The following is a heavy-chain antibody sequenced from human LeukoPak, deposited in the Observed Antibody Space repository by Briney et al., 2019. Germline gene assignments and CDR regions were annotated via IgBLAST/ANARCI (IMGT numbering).Heavy chain of an antibody. CDR2: IKQDGSEK. V-gene: IGHV3-7*01. Sequence: GGSLRLSCAASGFTFSSYWMSWVRQAPGKGLEWVANIKQDGSEKYYVDSVKGRFTISRDNVKNSLYLQMNSLRAEDTAVYYCARESGSSYVWGSYPPVNWYFDLWGRGTLVTVSS. CDR3: ARESGSSYVWGSYPPVNWYFDL. D-gene: IGHD3-16*02. J-gene: IGHJ2*01. CDR1: GFTFSSYW.